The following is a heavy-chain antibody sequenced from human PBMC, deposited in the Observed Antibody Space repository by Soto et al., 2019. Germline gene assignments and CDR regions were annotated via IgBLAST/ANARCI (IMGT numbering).Heavy chain of an antibody. D-gene: IGHD5-12*01. V-gene: IGHV6-1*01. Sequence: PSQTLSLTCDISGEGVSSTSAAWNWIRQSPSRGLEWLGRTYYRSKWYNDYAVSVKSRITINPDTSKNQFSLQLNSVTPEDTAVYYCVRGSGHDRSFDFWGQRPLVTLSS. CDR1: GEGVSSTSAA. CDR3: VRGSGHDRSFDF. CDR2: TYYRSKWYN. J-gene: IGHJ4*02.